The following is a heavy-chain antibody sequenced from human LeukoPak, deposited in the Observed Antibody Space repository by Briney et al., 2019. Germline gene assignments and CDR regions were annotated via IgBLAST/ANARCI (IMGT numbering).Heavy chain of an antibody. D-gene: IGHD6-19*01. V-gene: IGHV4-34*01. CDR3: ARQEYSSGWLFDY. Sequence: SETLSLTCAVYGGSFSGYYWSWIRQPPGKGLEWIGEINHSGSTNYNPSLKSRVTISVDTSKNQFSLKLSSVTAADTAVYYCARQEYSSGWLFDYWGPGTLVTVSS. CDR1: GGSFSGYY. J-gene: IGHJ4*02. CDR2: INHSGST.